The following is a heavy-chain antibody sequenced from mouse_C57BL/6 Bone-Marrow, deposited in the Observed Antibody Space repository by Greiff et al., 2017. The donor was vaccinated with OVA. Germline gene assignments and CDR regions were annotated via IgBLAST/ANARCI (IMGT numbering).Heavy chain of an antibody. CDR1: GYTFTSYG. V-gene: IGHV1-81*01. D-gene: IGHD1-1*01. CDR3: ARGYGTPFAY. Sequence: VKLVESGAELARPGASVKLSCKASGYTFTSYGISWVKQRTGQGLEWIGEIYPRSGNTYYNEKFKGKATLTADKSSSTAYMELRSLASADSAVYFCARGYGTPFAYWGQGTLVTVSA. CDR2: IYPRSGNT. J-gene: IGHJ3*01.